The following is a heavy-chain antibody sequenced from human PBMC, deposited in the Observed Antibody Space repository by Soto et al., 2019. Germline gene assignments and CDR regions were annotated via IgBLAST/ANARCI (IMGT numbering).Heavy chain of an antibody. D-gene: IGHD6-13*01. CDR2: INAGNGNT. CDR1: GYTFTSYA. CDR3: ARDLIAAASPFYYYYYMDV. J-gene: IGHJ6*03. Sequence: QVQLVQSGAEVKKPGASVKVSCKASGYTFTSYAMHWVRQAPGQRLEWMGWINAGNGNTKYSQKFQGRVTITRDTSASTAYMELSSLRSEDTAVYYCARDLIAAASPFYYYYYMDVWGKGTTVTVSS. V-gene: IGHV1-3*01.